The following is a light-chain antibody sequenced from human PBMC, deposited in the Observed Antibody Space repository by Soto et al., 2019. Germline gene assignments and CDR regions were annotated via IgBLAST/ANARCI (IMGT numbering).Light chain of an antibody. Sequence: EIVLTQSPDTLSLSPGERATLSCGASQRISSDYLAWYQQKPGQVPRLLMSAVSTRATGIPDRFTGSGSGTDFTLTISRLEPEDFAVYYCQQSSRSPVTFGQGTRLEIK. CDR1: QRISSDY. CDR2: AVS. CDR3: QQSSRSPVT. J-gene: IGKJ5*01. V-gene: IGKV3-20*01.